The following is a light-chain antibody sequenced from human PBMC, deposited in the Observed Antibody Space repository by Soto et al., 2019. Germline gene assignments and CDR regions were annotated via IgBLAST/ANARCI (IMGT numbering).Light chain of an antibody. J-gene: IGKJ1*01. CDR3: QQRSNWPWT. CDR2: DAS. Sequence: EIVLTQSTATLSLSPGERGTLSCRASQSVSSYLAWYQQKPGQAPRLLIYDASNRATGIPARFSGSGSGTDFTLASSSLEPEDFAVYYCQQRSNWPWTFGQGTKVDIK. V-gene: IGKV3-11*01. CDR1: QSVSSY.